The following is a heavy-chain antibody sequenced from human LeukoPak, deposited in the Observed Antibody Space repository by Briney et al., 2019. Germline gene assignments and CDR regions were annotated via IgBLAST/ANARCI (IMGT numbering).Heavy chain of an antibody. J-gene: IGHJ6*03. CDR2: INHSGST. Sequence: SETLSLTCAVYGGSFSGYYWSWIRQPPGEGLEWIGEINHSGSTNYNPSLKSRVTISVDTSKNQFSLKLSSVTAADTAVYYCARGSGQLNYYYYYYMDVWGKGTTVTVSS. CDR1: GGSFSGYY. D-gene: IGHD2-2*01. V-gene: IGHV4-34*01. CDR3: ARGSGQLNYYYYYYMDV.